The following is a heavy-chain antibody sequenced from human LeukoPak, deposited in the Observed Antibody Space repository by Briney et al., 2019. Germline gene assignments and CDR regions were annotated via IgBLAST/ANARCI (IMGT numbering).Heavy chain of an antibody. Sequence: SGGSLRLSCAAPGFTFSSYAMSWVRQAPGKGLEWVSLISGNGRSTYYADSVKGRFTISRDNPKNTLYLQMNSLRAEDTAIYYCAKDFGGYVAYFDYWGQGTLVTVSS. J-gene: IGHJ4*02. D-gene: IGHD5-12*01. CDR2: ISGNGRST. V-gene: IGHV3-23*01. CDR1: GFTFSSYA. CDR3: AKDFGGYVAYFDY.